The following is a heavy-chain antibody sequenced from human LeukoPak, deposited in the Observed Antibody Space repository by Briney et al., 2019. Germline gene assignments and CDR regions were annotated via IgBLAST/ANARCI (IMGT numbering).Heavy chain of an antibody. CDR1: GYTFTSYG. V-gene: IGHV1-18*01. J-gene: IGHJ5*02. CDR3: ARDNSVRDEAWWFNP. D-gene: IGHD5-24*01. Sequence: LVASVKVSCKASGYTFTSYGISWVRQAPGQGLEWMGWISAYNGNTNYAQKLQGRVTMTTDTSTSTAYMELRSLRSEDTAVYYCARDNSVRDEAWWFNPWGQGTLVTVSS. CDR2: ISAYNGNT.